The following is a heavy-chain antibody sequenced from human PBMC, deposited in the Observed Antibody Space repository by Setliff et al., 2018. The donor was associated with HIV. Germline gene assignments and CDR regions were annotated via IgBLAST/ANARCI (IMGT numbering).Heavy chain of an antibody. V-gene: IGHV1-18*01. CDR2: ISTYSDET. J-gene: IGHJ6*02. Sequence: GASVKVSCKPSGYTFTAYGLSWVRQAPGRGLEWMGWISTYSDETSYAQRLQGRVTTTTDTSTSTAYMELRRLTFDDTAVYYCARDVEHMMDVWGQGTTVTVSS. CDR1: GYTFTAYG. CDR3: ARDVEHMMDV.